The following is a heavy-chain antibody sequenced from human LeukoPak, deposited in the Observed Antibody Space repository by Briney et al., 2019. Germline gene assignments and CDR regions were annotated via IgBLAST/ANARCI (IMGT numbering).Heavy chain of an antibody. CDR2: IDNDGSGT. Sequence: QPGGSLRLSCAASGFTFSNYWMHWVRQAPGKGLVWVSRIDNDGSGTSYADSVKGRFIISRDNAKNTLYLQMNSLRAEDTAVYYCARDGYYYDSSGYCHVNWLDPWGQGTLVTVSS. CDR1: GFTFSNYW. V-gene: IGHV3-74*01. D-gene: IGHD3-22*01. CDR3: ARDGYYYDSSGYCHVNWLDP. J-gene: IGHJ5*02.